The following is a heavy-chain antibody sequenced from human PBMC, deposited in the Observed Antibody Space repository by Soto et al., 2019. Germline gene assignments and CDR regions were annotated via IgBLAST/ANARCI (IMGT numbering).Heavy chain of an antibody. Sequence: PGGSLRLSCAASGFTFSTYAMNWVRQAPGKGLEWVSGISDSGGSTHYADSVKGRFTISRDNSKNTLYLQLNSLRAEDTALYYCAKDRTDVLGIYHFDYCGQGTLVTVSS. CDR3: AKDRTDVLGIYHFDY. V-gene: IGHV3-23*01. J-gene: IGHJ4*02. CDR1: GFTFSTYA. D-gene: IGHD2-8*01. CDR2: ISDSGGST.